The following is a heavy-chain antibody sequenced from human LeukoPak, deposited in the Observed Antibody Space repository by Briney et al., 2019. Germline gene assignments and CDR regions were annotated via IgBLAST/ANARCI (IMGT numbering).Heavy chain of an antibody. V-gene: IGHV3-74*03. CDR2: INTSGSST. CDR3: ARSNHADDF. CDR1: GFTFSDYW. J-gene: IGHJ4*02. Sequence: PGGSLRLSCAASGFTFSDYWMPWVRQVPGKGLVWVSRINTSGSSTTYADSVKGRFTISRDNAKNTLYLQMDSLRAEDTGVYYCARSNHADDFWGQGTLVTVSS. D-gene: IGHD1-14*01.